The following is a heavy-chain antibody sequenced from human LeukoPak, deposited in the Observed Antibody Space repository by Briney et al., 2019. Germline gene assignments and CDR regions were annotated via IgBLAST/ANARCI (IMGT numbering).Heavy chain of an antibody. CDR2: IIPIFGTA. V-gene: IGHV1-69*05. J-gene: IGHJ3*02. D-gene: IGHD2-8*01. Sequence: GASVKVSCKASGYTFTSYGISWVRQAPGQGLEWMGGIIPIFGTANYAQKFQGRVTITTDESTSTAYMELSSLRSEDTAVYYCALDYCTNGVCDDAFDIWGQGTMVTVSS. CDR3: ALDYCTNGVCDDAFDI. CDR1: GYTFTSYG.